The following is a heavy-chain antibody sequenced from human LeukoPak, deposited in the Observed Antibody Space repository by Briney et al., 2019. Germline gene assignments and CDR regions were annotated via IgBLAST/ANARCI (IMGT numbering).Heavy chain of an antibody. CDR2: IYHSGST. CDR1: GGSISSGGYY. J-gene: IGHJ4*02. V-gene: IGHV4-30-2*01. Sequence: SETLSLTCTVSGGSISSGGYYWSWTRQPPGKGLEWIGYIYHSGSTYYNPSLKSRVTISVDRSKNQFSLKLSSVTAADTAVYYCARGATYAAAGRDDYWGQGTLVTASS. D-gene: IGHD6-13*01. CDR3: ARGATYAAAGRDDY.